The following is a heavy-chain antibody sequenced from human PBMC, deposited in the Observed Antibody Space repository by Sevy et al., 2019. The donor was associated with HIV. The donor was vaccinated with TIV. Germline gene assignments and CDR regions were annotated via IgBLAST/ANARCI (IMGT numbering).Heavy chain of an antibody. CDR3: VKDPDYDSWRGDYRLDV. CDR2: ISSDGFST. D-gene: IGHD3-3*01. V-gene: IGHV3-64D*06. Sequence: GGSLRLSCSASGFSFSNHAMNWVRQAPGKGLEYVSAISSDGFSTFYAESVKGRFTISRDNSKSTLYLQMTSLGAEDTAVYYCVKDPDYDSWRGDYRLDVWGHGTTVTVSS. CDR1: GFSFSNHA. J-gene: IGHJ6*02.